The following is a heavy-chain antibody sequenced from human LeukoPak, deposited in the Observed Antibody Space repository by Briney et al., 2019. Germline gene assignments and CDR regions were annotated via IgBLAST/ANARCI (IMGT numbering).Heavy chain of an antibody. D-gene: IGHD1-26*01. V-gene: IGHV1-2*02. CDR3: ARDRDSGSYYAAFDP. CDR1: GYTFTGYY. CDR2: INPNSGGT. J-gene: IGHJ5*02. Sequence: ASVKVSCKASGYTFTGYYMHWVRQAPGQGLEWMGWINPNSGGTNYAQKFQGRVTMTRDTSISTAYMELSRLRSDDTAVYYCARDRDSGSYYAAFDPWGQGTLVTVSS.